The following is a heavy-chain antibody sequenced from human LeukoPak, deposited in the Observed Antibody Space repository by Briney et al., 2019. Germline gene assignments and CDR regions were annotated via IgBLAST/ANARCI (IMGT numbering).Heavy chain of an antibody. CDR3: AKDDDWGRFNH. V-gene: IGHV3-23*01. CDR2: ISPRGDIT. D-gene: IGHD3-16*01. J-gene: IGHJ1*01. Sequence: GGSLRLSCAASGFTFSNYWMSWVRQAPGKGLEWVSGISPRGDITYYKDSVRGRFTISRDNFKNTVSLQLNSLRAEDTAMYYCAKDDDWGRFNHWGQGTLVTVSS. CDR1: GFTFSNYW.